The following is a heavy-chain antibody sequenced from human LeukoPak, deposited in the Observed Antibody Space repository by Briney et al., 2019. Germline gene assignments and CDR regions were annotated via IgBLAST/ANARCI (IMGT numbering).Heavy chain of an antibody. J-gene: IGHJ4*02. CDR2: INEDGSET. CDR1: AFPFSSSW. D-gene: IGHD5-24*01. V-gene: IGHV3-7*01. CDR3: TRDRGWQQFDY. Sequence: PGGSLRLSCVASAFPFSSSWMTWVRQAPGKGVERVANINEDGSETWYVDSVRGRFTISRDNARNSLYLQMSSLRDDDTAVYYCTRDRGWQQFDYWGQGTLVTVSS.